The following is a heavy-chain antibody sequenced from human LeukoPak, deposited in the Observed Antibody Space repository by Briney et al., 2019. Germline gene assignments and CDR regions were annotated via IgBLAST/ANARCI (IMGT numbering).Heavy chain of an antibody. CDR3: ARDYPLDY. CDR1: GGSISSSSYY. Sequence: PSETLSLTCTVSGGSISSSSYYWGWIRQPPGKGLEWIGSIYYSGSTYYNPSLKSRVTISVDTSKNQFSLKLSSVTAADTAVYYCARDYPLDYWGQGTLVTVSS. J-gene: IGHJ4*02. V-gene: IGHV4-39*07. CDR2: IYYSGST.